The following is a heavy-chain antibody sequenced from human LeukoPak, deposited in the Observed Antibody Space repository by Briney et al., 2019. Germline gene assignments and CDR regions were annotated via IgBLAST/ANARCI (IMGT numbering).Heavy chain of an antibody. V-gene: IGHV3-23*01. CDR2: ISGSGGST. J-gene: IGHJ4*02. CDR1: GFTFSSYA. CDR3: AKAQGYSGSYFDY. Sequence: GGSLRLSCAASGFTFSSYAMSWVRQAPGKGLEWVSAISGSGGSTYYADSVKGRFTISRDNSKNTLYLQMNGLRAEDTAVYYCAKAQGYSGSYFDYWGQGTLVTVSS. D-gene: IGHD1-26*01.